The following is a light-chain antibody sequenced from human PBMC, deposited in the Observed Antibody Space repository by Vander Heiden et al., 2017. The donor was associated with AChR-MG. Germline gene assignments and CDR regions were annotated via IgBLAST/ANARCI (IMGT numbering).Light chain of an antibody. CDR1: QSVSSSY. CDR2: GAS. CDR3: QQYGSSPWLT. Sequence: EIVLTQSPGTLSLSTGERATLPCRASQSVSSSYLAWYQQKPGQAPRLLIYGASSRATGIPDRFSGSGSGTDFTLTISRLEPEDFAVYYCQQYGSSPWLTFGGGTKVEIK. J-gene: IGKJ4*01. V-gene: IGKV3-20*01.